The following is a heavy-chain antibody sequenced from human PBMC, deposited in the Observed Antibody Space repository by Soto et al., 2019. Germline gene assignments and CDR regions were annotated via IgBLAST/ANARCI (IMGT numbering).Heavy chain of an antibody. J-gene: IGHJ3*02. CDR2: IIPIFGTA. D-gene: IGHD2-21*02. Sequence: SVKVSCKASGGTFSSYAISWVRQAPGQGLEWMGGIIPIFGTANYAQKFQGRVTITADESTSTAYMELSSLRSEDTAVYYCARDRSIVVVTNDAFDIWGQGTMVTV. CDR3: ARDRSIVVVTNDAFDI. CDR1: GGTFSSYA. V-gene: IGHV1-69*13.